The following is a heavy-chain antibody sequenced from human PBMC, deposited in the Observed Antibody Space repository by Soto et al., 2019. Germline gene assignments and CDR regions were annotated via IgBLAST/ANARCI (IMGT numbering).Heavy chain of an antibody. D-gene: IGHD3-22*01. CDR2: ISYDGSNK. J-gene: IGHJ4*02. Sequence: QVQLVESGGGVVQPGRSLRLSCAASGFTFSSYAMPGVRQAPGKGLEWVAVISYDGSNKYYADSVKGRFTISRDNSKNTLYLQMNSLRAEDTAVYYCARGPDYYDSTGYPDWGQGTLVTVSS. CDR3: ARGPDYYDSTGYPD. V-gene: IGHV3-30-3*01. CDR1: GFTFSSYA.